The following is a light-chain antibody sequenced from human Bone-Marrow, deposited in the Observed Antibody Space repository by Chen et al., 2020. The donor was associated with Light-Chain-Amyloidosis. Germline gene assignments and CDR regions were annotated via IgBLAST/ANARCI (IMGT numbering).Light chain of an antibody. CDR2: RDT. V-gene: IGLV1-44*01. J-gene: IGLJ3*02. CDR1: SSNIGSNF. CDR3: AAWDDSLNGGV. Sequence: QSVLTQPPSASGTPGQRVTISCSGSSSNIGSNFVNWYQQFPGTAPKLLIYRDTERPSGVPDRFSGSKSGASASLAISGLQSEEEGVYHCAAWDDSLNGGVFGGGTKLIVL.